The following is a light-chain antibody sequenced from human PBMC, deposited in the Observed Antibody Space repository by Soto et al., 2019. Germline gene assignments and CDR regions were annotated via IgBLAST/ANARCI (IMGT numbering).Light chain of an antibody. CDR1: QSVSGN. CDR2: GAS. CDR3: QQYNKWPLT. J-gene: IGKJ4*01. Sequence: DMVMTASPATLSVSPGERATLSCRASQSVSGNLAWYQQKPGQAPRLLIYGASTRATGIPARFSGSGSGTEFTLTISSLQSEDFAVYYCQQYNKWPLTFGGGTKVDIK. V-gene: IGKV3-15*01.